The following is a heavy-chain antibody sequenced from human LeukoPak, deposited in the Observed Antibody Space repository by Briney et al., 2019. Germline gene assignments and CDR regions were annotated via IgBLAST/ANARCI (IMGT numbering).Heavy chain of an antibody. J-gene: IGHJ4*02. D-gene: IGHD5-18*01. Sequence: SETLSLTCTVSGGSISSSSYYWGWIRQPPGKGLEWIGTIYYSGSTYYNPSLKSRVTISVDTSKNQFSLKLSSVTAADTAVYYCARITAMVFGYWGQGTLVTVSS. V-gene: IGHV4-39*01. CDR3: ARITAMVFGY. CDR1: GGSISSSSYY. CDR2: IYYSGST.